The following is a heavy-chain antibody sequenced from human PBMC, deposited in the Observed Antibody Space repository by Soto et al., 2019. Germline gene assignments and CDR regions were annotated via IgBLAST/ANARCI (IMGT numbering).Heavy chain of an antibody. D-gene: IGHD5-18*01. CDR3: TTQGWIQLWLHYYYGMDV. CDR2: IKSKTDGGTT. Sequence: SVSNAWMNWVRQAPGKGLEWVGRIKSKTDGGTTDYAAPVKGRFTISRDDSKNTLYLQMNSLKTEDTAVYYCTTQGWIQLWLHYYYGMDVWGQGTTFTVSS. J-gene: IGHJ6*02. V-gene: IGHV3-15*07. CDR1: SVSNAW.